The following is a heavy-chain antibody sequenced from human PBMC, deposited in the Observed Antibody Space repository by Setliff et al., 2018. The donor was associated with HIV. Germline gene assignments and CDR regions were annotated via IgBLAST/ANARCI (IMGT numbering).Heavy chain of an antibody. V-gene: IGHV4-31*01. Sequence: PSETLSLTCTVSGGSISSGGYYWSWIRQHPGKGLEWIGYIYHSGSTYYNPSLKSPVSISVDTSKNQFYLKLSSVTAADTAVYYCARGRVFCNGDSCYHLDSWGQGILVTVSS. CDR1: GGSISSGGYY. CDR2: IYHSGST. CDR3: ARGRVFCNGDSCYHLDS. D-gene: IGHD2-15*01. J-gene: IGHJ4*02.